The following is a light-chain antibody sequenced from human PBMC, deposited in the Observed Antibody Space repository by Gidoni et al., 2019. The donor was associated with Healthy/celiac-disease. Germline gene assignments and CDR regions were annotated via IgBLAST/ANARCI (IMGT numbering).Light chain of an antibody. Sequence: EIVMTQSPATLSVSPGERATLSCRASPIVSSNLAWYKQKPGQARRLLIYGAATRATGIPARFSGSWSGTDFTLTISSLQSEDFAVYYCQQYNNWPPLTFGKGTKVEIK. J-gene: IGKJ1*01. CDR1: PIVSSN. V-gene: IGKV3-15*01. CDR3: QQYNNWPPLT. CDR2: GAA.